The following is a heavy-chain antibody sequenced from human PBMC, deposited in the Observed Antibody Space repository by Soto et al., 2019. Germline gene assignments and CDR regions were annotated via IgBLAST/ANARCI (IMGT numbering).Heavy chain of an antibody. CDR3: ARHPSYYDILTGYYYNWFDP. J-gene: IGHJ5*02. CDR2: IYYIGST. D-gene: IGHD3-9*01. V-gene: IGHV4-59*08. Sequence: PSETLSLTCTVSGGSISSYYWSWIRQPPGKGLEWIGYIYYIGSTNYTSSLMSRVTISVATSKNQFPLKLSSVTAADTAVYYFARHPSYYDILTGYYYNWFDPWGQGTLVTVSS. CDR1: GGSISSYY.